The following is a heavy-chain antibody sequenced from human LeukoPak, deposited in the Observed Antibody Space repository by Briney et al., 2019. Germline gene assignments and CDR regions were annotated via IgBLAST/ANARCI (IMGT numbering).Heavy chain of an antibody. J-gene: IGHJ4*02. CDR1: GFTFSSYA. V-gene: IGHV3-23*01. CDR3: ARQREYYESSGYYSFDY. CDR2: ISGSGGST. Sequence: GGSLRLSCAASGFTFSSYAMSWVRQAPGKGLEWVSGISGSGGSTYYADSVEGRFTISRDNSKNTLYLQMNSLRAEDTAVYYCARQREYYESSGYYSFDYWGQGTLVTVSS. D-gene: IGHD3-22*01.